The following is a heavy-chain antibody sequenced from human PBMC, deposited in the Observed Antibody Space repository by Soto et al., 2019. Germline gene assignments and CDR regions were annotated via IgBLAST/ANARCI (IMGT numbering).Heavy chain of an antibody. CDR3: GKDKTISDYCYYGMDV. J-gene: IGHJ6*02. Sequence: QVQLVESGGGVVHPGRSLRLSCAASGFDFNSYAMHWVRQAPGKGLEWVALISYDGSNTEYADSVKGRFTISRDNSKNTLYLHVNSLRDEDTAVYHCGKDKTISDYCYYGMDVWGQGTTVTVSS. CDR2: ISYDGSNT. CDR1: GFDFNSYA. V-gene: IGHV3-30*18.